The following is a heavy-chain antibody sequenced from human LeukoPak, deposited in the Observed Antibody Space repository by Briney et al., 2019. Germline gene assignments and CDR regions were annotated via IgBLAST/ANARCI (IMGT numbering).Heavy chain of an antibody. J-gene: IGHJ4*02. D-gene: IGHD3-22*01. Sequence: GGSLRLSCAASGFTVSSNYMSWVRQAPGKGLERVSVIYSGGSTYYADSVKGRFTISRDNSKNTVYLQMNSLRAEDTAVYYCANRNYYDSSGQDYWGQGTLVTVSS. CDR1: GFTVSSNY. CDR3: ANRNYYDSSGQDY. CDR2: IYSGGST. V-gene: IGHV3-53*01.